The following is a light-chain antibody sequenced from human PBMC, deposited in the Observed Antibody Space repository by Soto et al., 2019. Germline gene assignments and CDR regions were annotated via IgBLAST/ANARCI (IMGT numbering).Light chain of an antibody. CDR3: LLYFSGVRV. CDR2: STY. V-gene: IGLV7-43*01. J-gene: IGLJ2*01. Sequence: QTVVTQEPSLTVSPGGTVTLTCASSTGVVTGDYCPNWFQQKPGQAPRALIYSTYMRHSWTPARFSGSLLGGKAALTLSGAQPEDEAEYYCLLYFSGVRVFGGGTKVTVL. CDR1: TGVVTGDYC.